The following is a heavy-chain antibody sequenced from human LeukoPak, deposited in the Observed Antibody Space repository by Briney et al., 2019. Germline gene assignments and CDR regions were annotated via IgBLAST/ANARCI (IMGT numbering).Heavy chain of an antibody. J-gene: IGHJ4*02. CDR1: GFTFSSYA. CDR3: AKHKGSGSYYLYSFDY. D-gene: IGHD3-10*01. CDR2: INGRGVTT. Sequence: GGSLRLSCAASGFTFSSYAMGWARQAPGKGLEWVSTINGRGVTTFHADSVKGRFTISRDNSKNTLYLQMNSLRAEDTAVYYCAKHKGSGSYYLYSFDYRGQGTLVTVSS. V-gene: IGHV3-23*01.